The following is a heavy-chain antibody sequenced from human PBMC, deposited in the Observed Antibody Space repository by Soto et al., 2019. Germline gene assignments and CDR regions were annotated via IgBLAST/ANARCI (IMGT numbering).Heavy chain of an antibody. CDR1: GCTFSSYA. D-gene: IGHD5-18*01. CDR3: AKRGYSYGYVY. J-gene: IGHJ4*02. Sequence: GSLRHSCAAYGCTFSSYAMSWVRQAPGKGLEWVSAISGSGGSTYYADSVKGRFTISRDNSKNTLYLQMNSLRAEDTAVYYCAKRGYSYGYVYWGQGTLVTVSS. CDR2: ISGSGGST. V-gene: IGHV3-23*01.